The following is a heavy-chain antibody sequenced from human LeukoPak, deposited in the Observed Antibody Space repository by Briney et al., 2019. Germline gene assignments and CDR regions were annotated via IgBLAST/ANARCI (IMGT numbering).Heavy chain of an antibody. CDR2: IYYSGST. J-gene: IGHJ4*02. D-gene: IGHD5-12*01. V-gene: IGHV4-59*01. CDR1: GGSISSYY. CDR3: ARGAWASGYAPAY. Sequence: PSETLSLTCTVSGGSISSYYWSWIRQPPGKGLEWIGYIYYSGSTNYNPSLKSRVTISVDTSKNQFSLKLSSVTAADTAVYYCARGAWASGYAPAYWGQGTLVTVSS.